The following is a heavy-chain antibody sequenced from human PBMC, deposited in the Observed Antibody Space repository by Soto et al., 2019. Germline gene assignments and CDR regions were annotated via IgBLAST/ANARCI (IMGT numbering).Heavy chain of an antibody. V-gene: IGHV3-30*18. CDR1: GFTFDNYG. J-gene: IGHJ6*02. CDR3: AKDRDVVVVVTATRGLDV. Sequence: QVQLVESGGGVVQPGRSLRLSCAASGFTFDNYGLHWVRQAPGKGLEWVAVISYDGSKKFYADSVTGRFTISRDNSKNKLYLQMNTLRVEDTAVYYCAKDRDVVVVVTATRGLDVWGQGTTVTVSS. D-gene: IGHD2-15*01. CDR2: ISYDGSKK.